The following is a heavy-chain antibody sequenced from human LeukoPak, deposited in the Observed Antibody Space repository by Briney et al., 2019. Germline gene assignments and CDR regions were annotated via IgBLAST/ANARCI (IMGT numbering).Heavy chain of an antibody. D-gene: IGHD5/OR15-5a*01. Sequence: GGSLRLSCAASGFTFSSYSMNWVRQAPGKGLEWVSSISSESSYIVYGDSVKGRFTISRDNAKNSLYLQMNSLRAEDTAVYYCARFETVSPKLFDYWGQGTLVTVSS. CDR2: ISSESSYI. CDR1: GFTFSSYS. V-gene: IGHV3-21*01. CDR3: ARFETVSPKLFDY. J-gene: IGHJ4*02.